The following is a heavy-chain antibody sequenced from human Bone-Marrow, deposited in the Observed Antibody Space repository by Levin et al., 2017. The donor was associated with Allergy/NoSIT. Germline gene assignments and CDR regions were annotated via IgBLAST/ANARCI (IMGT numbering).Heavy chain of an antibody. CDR3: VRETAWAGGV. CDR1: GFTIGGSW. Sequence: TGGSLRLSCTASGFTIGGSWMHWVRQVPGKGLVWVSRLNSDGTMRHYADSVNGRFTISRDNAKNTLYLQMSSLRVEETDVYYWVRETAWAGGVWGQGTTVTVSS. CDR2: LNSDGTMR. J-gene: IGHJ6*02. D-gene: IGHD2-21*02. V-gene: IGHV3-74*01.